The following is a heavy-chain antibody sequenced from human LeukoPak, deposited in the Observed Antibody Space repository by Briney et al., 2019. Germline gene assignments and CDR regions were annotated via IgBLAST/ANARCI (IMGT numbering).Heavy chain of an antibody. CDR2: INHSGST. J-gene: IGHJ4*02. V-gene: IGHV4-34*01. Sequence: SETLSLTCAVYGGSFSGYYWSWIRQPPGKGLEWIGEINHSGSTNYNPSLKSRVTISVDTSKNQFSLKLSSVTAADTAVYYCARADSGDGSIDYWGQGTLVTVSS. CDR3: ARADSGDGSIDY. CDR1: GGSFSGYY. D-gene: IGHD4-17*01.